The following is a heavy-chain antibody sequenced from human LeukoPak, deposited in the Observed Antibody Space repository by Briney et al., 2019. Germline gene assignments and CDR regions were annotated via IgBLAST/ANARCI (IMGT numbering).Heavy chain of an antibody. V-gene: IGHV1-69*13. Sequence: SVKVSCKASGYTFTSYDISWVRQAPGQGLEWMGGIIPILGTANYAQKFQGRVTITADESTSTAYMELSSLRSEDTAVYYCARVYGDYVGYYFDYWGQGTLVTVSS. CDR3: ARVYGDYVGYYFDY. J-gene: IGHJ4*02. CDR1: GYTFTSYD. D-gene: IGHD4-17*01. CDR2: IIPILGTA.